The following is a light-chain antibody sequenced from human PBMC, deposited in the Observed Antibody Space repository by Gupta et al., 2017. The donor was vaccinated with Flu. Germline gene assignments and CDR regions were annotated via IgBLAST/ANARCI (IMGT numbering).Light chain of an antibody. CDR2: DVT. Sequence: QSALTQPASVSGSPGQSITISCTGTSSDVGRSDYVSWYQQHPDKAPKLIIYDVTNRPSGVSSRFSGSKSGNTASLTISGLQAEDETDYYCSSYTSGSTFYVFGTGTKFTVL. CDR1: SSDVGRSDY. CDR3: SSYTSGSTFYV. J-gene: IGLJ1*01. V-gene: IGLV2-14*01.